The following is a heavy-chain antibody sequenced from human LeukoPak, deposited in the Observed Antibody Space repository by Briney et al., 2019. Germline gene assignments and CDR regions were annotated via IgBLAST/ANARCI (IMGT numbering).Heavy chain of an antibody. D-gene: IGHD2-15*01. J-gene: IGHJ4*02. CDR3: AKGSLPVIAASFSDY. CDR1: VVTFSIYV. Sequence: GGPLRLSCAPSVVTFSIYVMSCVPHAPGKGLECVSDISGRGSRTDYTDSVKGRFTISRDNSKTTVYLKMNSLRVEDTAVYYCAKGSLPVIAASFSDYWGQGTLVTVSS. V-gene: IGHV3-23*01. CDR2: ISGRGSRT.